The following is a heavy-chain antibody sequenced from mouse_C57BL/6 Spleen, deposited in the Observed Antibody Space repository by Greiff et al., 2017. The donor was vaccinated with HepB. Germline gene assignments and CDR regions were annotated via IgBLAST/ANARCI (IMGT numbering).Heavy chain of an antibody. CDR3: ARTGVYYFDY. V-gene: IGHV1-69*01. J-gene: IGHJ2*01. CDR2: IDPSDSYT. CDR1: GYTFTSYW. Sequence: VQLQQPGAELVMPGASVKLSCKASGYTFTSYWMHWVKQRPGQGLEWIGEIDPSDSYTNYNQKFKGKSTLTVDKSSSTAYMQLSSLTSEDSAVYYCARTGVYYFDYWGQGTTLTVSS.